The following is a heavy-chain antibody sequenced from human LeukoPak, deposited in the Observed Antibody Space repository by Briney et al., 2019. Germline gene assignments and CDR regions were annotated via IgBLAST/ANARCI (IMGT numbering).Heavy chain of an antibody. V-gene: IGHV1-18*01. CDR3: ARDGYGSGRGYFDY. J-gene: IGHJ4*02. CDR1: GDTFSTYG. Sequence: AALRVSSKHSGDTFSTYGISWGPHAPRERRGWRGRVSAYECNTNYAQRLQVRVTMTTDTSTSTAHMELRSLRSDDTAVYYCARDGYGSGRGYFDYWGQGTLVTVSS. CDR2: VSAYECNT. D-gene: IGHD3-10*01.